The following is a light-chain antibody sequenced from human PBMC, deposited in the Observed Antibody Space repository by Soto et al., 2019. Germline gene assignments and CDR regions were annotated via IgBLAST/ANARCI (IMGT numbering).Light chain of an antibody. CDR2: DVS. Sequence: QSALTQPASVSGSPGQSITISCTGTSSDVGTYNYVSWYQHRPGKAPKLMIYDVSHRPSGVANRFSGSKSANTASLTISGLQAEDEAAYYCSSYSTSNTQVFGGGTKLTVL. CDR1: SSDVGTYNY. J-gene: IGLJ3*02. V-gene: IGLV2-14*01. CDR3: SSYSTSNTQV.